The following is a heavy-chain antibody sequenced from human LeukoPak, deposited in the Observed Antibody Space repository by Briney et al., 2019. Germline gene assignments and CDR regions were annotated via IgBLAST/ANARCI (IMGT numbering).Heavy chain of an antibody. Sequence: GGSLRLSCAASGFTVSSNYMSWVRQAPGKGLEWVSVIYSGGSTYYADSVKGRFTIPRDNSKNTLYLQMNSLRAEDTAVYYCARDQWAGEYSSSWIYYYGMDVWGQGTTVTVSS. CDR3: ARDQWAGEYSSSWIYYYGMDV. CDR2: IYSGGST. J-gene: IGHJ6*02. D-gene: IGHD6-13*01. V-gene: IGHV3-66*01. CDR1: GFTVSSNY.